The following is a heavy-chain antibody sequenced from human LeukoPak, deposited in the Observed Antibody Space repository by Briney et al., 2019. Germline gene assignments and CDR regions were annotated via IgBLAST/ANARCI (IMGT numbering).Heavy chain of an antibody. CDR3: AREFVVVVAATPAENAFDI. Sequence: SETLSLTCSVSGGSISRSDYYWSWIRQPPGKGLEWIGYIYYSGITYYNPSLKSRVTISVDTSKNQFSLKLSSVTAADTAVYYCAREFVVVVAATPAENAFDIWGQGTMVTVSS. CDR2: IYYSGIT. CDR1: GGSISRSDYY. V-gene: IGHV4-30-4*01. D-gene: IGHD2-15*01. J-gene: IGHJ3*02.